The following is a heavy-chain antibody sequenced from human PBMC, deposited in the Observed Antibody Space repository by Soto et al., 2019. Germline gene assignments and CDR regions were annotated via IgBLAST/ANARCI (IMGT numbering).Heavy chain of an antibody. V-gene: IGHV3-30*18. CDR1: GFTFRTYG. CDR3: AKVIRADSTSSNFYYYSGLDV. Sequence: QVQLVESGGGAVQPGRSLRLSCAASGFTFRTYGMHWVRQAPGKGLEWLAVISNNGINKYCADSVKGRFTISRDNSRDTLFLQMNSLRGEDTAIYYCAKVIRADSTSSNFYYYSGLDVWGQGTTVTVS. CDR2: ISNNGINK. D-gene: IGHD6-6*01. J-gene: IGHJ6*02.